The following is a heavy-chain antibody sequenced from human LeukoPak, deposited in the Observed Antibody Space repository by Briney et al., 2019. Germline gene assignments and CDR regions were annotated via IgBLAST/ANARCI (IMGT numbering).Heavy chain of an antibody. CDR3: ARTTEGGYTYGYFYYYYLDV. V-gene: IGHV4-59*01. D-gene: IGHD5-18*01. J-gene: IGHJ6*03. CDR1: GGSITNYY. CDR2: IYYSGST. Sequence: SETLSLTCTVSGGSITNYYWSWIRQPPGKGLEGIGYIYYSGSTNYNPSLKSRVTISVDTSKNQLSLKLSSVTAADTAVYYCARTTEGGYTYGYFYYYYLDVWGKGTTVTISS.